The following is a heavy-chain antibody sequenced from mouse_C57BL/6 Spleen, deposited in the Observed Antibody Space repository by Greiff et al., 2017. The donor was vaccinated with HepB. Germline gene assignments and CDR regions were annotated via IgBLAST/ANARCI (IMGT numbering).Heavy chain of an antibody. V-gene: IGHV3-6*01. Sequence: ESGPGLVKPSQSLSLTCSVTGYSITSGYYWNWIRQFPGNKLEWMGYISYDGSNNYNPSLKNRVSITRDTSKNQFVLKLNSVTTEDTATYYCARYGVLPPEIYYAMDDWGQGTSGTVSS. CDR2: ISYDGSN. D-gene: IGHD1-1*02. J-gene: IGHJ4*01. CDR3: ARYGVLPPEIYYAMDD. CDR1: GYSITSGYY.